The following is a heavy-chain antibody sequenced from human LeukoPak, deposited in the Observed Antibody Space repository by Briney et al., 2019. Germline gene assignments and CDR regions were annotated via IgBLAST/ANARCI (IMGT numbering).Heavy chain of an antibody. CDR3: ASFLAGYYYDSSGFLGIGIDY. D-gene: IGHD3-22*01. CDR2: IYTSGST. Sequence: PSETLSLTCTVSGGSISSGSYYWSWIRQPAGKGLEWIGRIYTSGSTNYNPSLKSRVTISVDTSKNQFSLKLSSVTAADTAVYYCASFLAGYYYDSSGFLGIGIDYWGQGTLVTVSS. CDR1: GGSISSGSYY. J-gene: IGHJ4*02. V-gene: IGHV4-61*02.